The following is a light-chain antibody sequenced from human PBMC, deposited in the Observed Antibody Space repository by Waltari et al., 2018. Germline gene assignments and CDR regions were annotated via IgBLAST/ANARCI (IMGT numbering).Light chain of an antibody. V-gene: IGLV2-8*01. CDR2: EGT. CDR1: SSDFGGYNY. Sequence: QSALTQPPSASGSPGQSVTISCTGTSSDFGGYNYVSWYQHHPGKAPKVIIYEGTKRPSGVPDRFSASRCCNTSSLTVSGLQAEDEADYYCSSYAGNPVFGGGTKLTVL. J-gene: IGLJ3*02. CDR3: SSYAGNPV.